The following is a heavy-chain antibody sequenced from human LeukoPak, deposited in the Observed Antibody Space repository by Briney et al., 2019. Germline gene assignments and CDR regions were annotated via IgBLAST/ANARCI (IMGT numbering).Heavy chain of an antibody. D-gene: IGHD3-10*01. CDR2: ISAYNGNT. V-gene: IGHV1-18*01. CDR3: ARMGVLWFGELLKYDY. Sequence: GASVKVSCKAPGYTFTSYGISWVRQAPGQGLEWMGWISAYNGNTNYAQKLQGRVTMTTDTSTSTAYMELRSLRSDDTAVYYCARMGVLWFGELLKYDYWGQGTLVTVSS. CDR1: GYTFTSYG. J-gene: IGHJ4*02.